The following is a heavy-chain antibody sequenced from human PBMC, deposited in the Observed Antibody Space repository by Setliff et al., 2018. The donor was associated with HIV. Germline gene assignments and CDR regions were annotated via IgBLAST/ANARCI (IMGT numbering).Heavy chain of an antibody. D-gene: IGHD3-16*01. Sequence: PSETLSLTCTVSGGSISSGGYSWSWIRQYPGKGLEWIGYIYYSGSTYYNPALKSRVSISVDTSKNQFSLKLNSVTAADTAIYYCARETGEGGGRGGIFQYWGQGTLVTVSS. V-gene: IGHV4-31*03. CDR3: ARETGEGGGRGGIFQY. CDR2: IYYSGST. J-gene: IGHJ4*02. CDR1: GGSISSGGYS.